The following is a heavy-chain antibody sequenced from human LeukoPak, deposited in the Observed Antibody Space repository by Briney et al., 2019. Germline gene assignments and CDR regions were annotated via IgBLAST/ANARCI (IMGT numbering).Heavy chain of an antibody. D-gene: IGHD6-19*01. J-gene: IGHJ4*02. CDR1: GGSISSYY. V-gene: IGHV4-59*01. CDR3: ARDLGYSSGWSFDY. CDR2: IYYSGST. Sequence: PSETLSLTCTVSGGSISSYYWSWIRQPPGKGLEWIGYIYYSGSTNYNPSLKSRVTISVDTSKNQFSLKLSSVTAADTAVYYCARDLGYSSGWSFDYWGQGTLVTVSS.